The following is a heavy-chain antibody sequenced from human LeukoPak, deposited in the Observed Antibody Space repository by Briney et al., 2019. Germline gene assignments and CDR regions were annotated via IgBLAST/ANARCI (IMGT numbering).Heavy chain of an antibody. D-gene: IGHD3-10*01. J-gene: IGHJ5*02. V-gene: IGHV4-31*03. Sequence: SETLSLTCTVSGGSISSGGYYWSWIRQHPGKGLEWIGYIYYSGSTYYNPSLKSRVTISVDTSKNQFSLKLSSVTAADTAVYCCARLGWGDYGSGSYPQFDPWGQGTLVTVSS. CDR2: IYYSGST. CDR3: ARLGWGDYGSGSYPQFDP. CDR1: GGSISSGGYY.